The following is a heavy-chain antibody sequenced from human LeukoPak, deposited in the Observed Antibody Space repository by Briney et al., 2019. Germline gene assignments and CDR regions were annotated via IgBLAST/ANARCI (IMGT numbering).Heavy chain of an antibody. D-gene: IGHD5-18*01. V-gene: IGHV3-21*01. CDR2: INSRSNYI. CDR1: GFTLSSYT. J-gene: IGHJ4*02. CDR3: ASGVWIQYAY. Sequence: GGSLRLSSAASGFTLSSYTMNWVRQAPGKGLEWVSSINSRSNYIYYADSVKGRFTISRDNAKNSLYLQMNRLRAEDTAVYYCASGVWIQYAYWGQGTLVTVSS.